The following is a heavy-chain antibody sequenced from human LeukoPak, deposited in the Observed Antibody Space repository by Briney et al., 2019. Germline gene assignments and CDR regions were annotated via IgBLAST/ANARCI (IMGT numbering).Heavy chain of an antibody. J-gene: IGHJ3*02. Sequence: GGSLRLSCAASGFTFSDYNMGWMRQAPGKGLEWVSYTRNSDNNMFYADSVKGRFTISRDNAKYSVYLQMNSLRAEDTAVYYCARRITGDGSHAFDIWGQGTMVTVSS. CDR2: TRNSDNNM. D-gene: IGHD6-19*01. CDR3: ARRITGDGSHAFDI. CDR1: GFTFSDYN. V-gene: IGHV3-11*01.